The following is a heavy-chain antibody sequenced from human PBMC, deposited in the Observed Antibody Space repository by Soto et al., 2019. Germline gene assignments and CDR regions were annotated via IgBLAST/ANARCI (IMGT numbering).Heavy chain of an antibody. V-gene: IGHV4-38-2*01. D-gene: IGHD3-10*01. CDR2: IYPGGGT. CDR1: GHSINSDYY. Sequence: SETLSLTCAVAGHSINSDYYWGWIRQPPGKGLEWIGSIYPGGGTYYNPSLKSRVTISIDTSKNQFSLRLTSVTAADTAMYYCARKGYYPSGRINLFDSWGQGTLVTVSS. CDR3: ARKGYYPSGRINLFDS. J-gene: IGHJ4*02.